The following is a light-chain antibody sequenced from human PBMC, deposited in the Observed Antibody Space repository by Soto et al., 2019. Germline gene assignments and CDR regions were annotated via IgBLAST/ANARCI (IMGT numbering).Light chain of an antibody. CDR3: LHERGYPRT. Sequence: IQMTQPPPTLPASVEDRVTITCLASPSSSSWLAWYQQKPGKAPKLLIYKASSLDSGVPSRFSGSGSGTEFTLTISGLEPEDFATYYCLHERGYPRTFGQGTKVDIK. J-gene: IGKJ1*01. CDR2: KAS. V-gene: IGKV1-5*03. CDR1: PSSSSW.